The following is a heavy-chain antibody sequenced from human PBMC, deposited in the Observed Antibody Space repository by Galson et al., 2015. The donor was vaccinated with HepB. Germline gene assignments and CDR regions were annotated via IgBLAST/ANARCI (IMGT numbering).Heavy chain of an antibody. CDR2: IIPIFGTA. CDR3: ASTEDDFWSGYDLDYYYYYMDV. D-gene: IGHD3-3*01. Sequence: SVKVSCKASGGTFSSYAISWVRQAPGQGLEWMGGIIPIFGTANYAQKFQGRVTITADESTSTAYMELSSLRSEDTAVYYCASTEDDFWSGYDLDYYYYYMDVWGKGTTVTVSS. J-gene: IGHJ6*03. CDR1: GGTFSSYA. V-gene: IGHV1-69*13.